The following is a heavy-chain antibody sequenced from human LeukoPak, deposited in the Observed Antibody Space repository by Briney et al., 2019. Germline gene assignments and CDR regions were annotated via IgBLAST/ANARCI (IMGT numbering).Heavy chain of an antibody. D-gene: IGHD4-17*01. CDR3: ARGMTTVSTHLFDY. V-gene: IGHV4-4*09. CDR1: GGSISSHY. Sequence: SETLSLTCTVSGGSISSHYWSWIRQPPAKGLEWIGYIYTSGSNKYNPSLKSRVTISVDNSKNQFSLKLSSVTAADTAVYYCARGMTTVSTHLFDYWGQGTLVTVSS. J-gene: IGHJ4*02. CDR2: IYTSGSN.